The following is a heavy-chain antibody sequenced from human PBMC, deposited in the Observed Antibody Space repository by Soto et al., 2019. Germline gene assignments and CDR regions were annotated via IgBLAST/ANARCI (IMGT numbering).Heavy chain of an antibody. CDR2: IIPMFGTP. Sequence: SLVKVSCKASGVTFNRQDMTWVRQAPGQWLEWMGGIIPMFGTPHYAEKFQDRVTITADESTGTAYLELSSLTSEDTAVYYCARETYYYDSSGYYYENYFDYWGQGTLIPV. CDR3: ARETYYYDSSGYYYENYFDY. V-gene: IGHV1-69*13. CDR1: GVTFNRQD. D-gene: IGHD3-22*01. J-gene: IGHJ4*02.